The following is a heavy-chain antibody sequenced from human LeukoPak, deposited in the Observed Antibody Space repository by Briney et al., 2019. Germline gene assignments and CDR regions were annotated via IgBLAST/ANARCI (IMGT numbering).Heavy chain of an antibody. V-gene: IGHV3-23*01. CDR3: AKSSFGSWYANWFDP. D-gene: IGHD6-13*01. J-gene: IGHJ5*02. CDR2: ISGSGGST. Sequence: QPGRSLRLSCAASGFTSSSYGMHWVRQAPGKGLEWVSAISGSGGSTYYADSVKGRFTISRDNSKNTLYLQMNSLRAEDTAVYYCAKSSFGSWYANWFDPWGQGTLVTVSS. CDR1: GFTSSSYG.